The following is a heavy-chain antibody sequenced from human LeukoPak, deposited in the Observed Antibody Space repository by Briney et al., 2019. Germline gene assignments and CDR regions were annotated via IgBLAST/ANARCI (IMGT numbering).Heavy chain of an antibody. CDR2: INPNSGGT. CDR3: ARARRIFGARGPGAFDI. Sequence: GASVKVSFKASGYTFTDYYMHWVRQAPGQGLEWMGWINPNSGGTNYAQKFQGRVTMTRDTSISTANMELSRLTSDDTAVYYCARARRIFGARGPGAFDIWGQGTMVTVSS. J-gene: IGHJ3*02. D-gene: IGHD3-3*01. V-gene: IGHV1-2*02. CDR1: GYTFTDYY.